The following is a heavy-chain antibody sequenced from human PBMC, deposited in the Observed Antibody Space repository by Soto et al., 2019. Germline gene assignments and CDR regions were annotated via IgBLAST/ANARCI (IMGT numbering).Heavy chain of an antibody. Sequence: SETLSLTCTVSGGSVSSGSYYWSWIRQPPGKGLEWIGYIYYSGSTNYNPSLKSRVTISADTSKNQFSLKLSSVTAADTAVYYCARRKLGIAARHYYYYGIDVWGQGTTVTVSS. CDR2: IYYSGST. D-gene: IGHD6-6*01. V-gene: IGHV4-61*01. CDR3: ARRKLGIAARHYYYYGIDV. CDR1: GGSVSSGSYY. J-gene: IGHJ6*02.